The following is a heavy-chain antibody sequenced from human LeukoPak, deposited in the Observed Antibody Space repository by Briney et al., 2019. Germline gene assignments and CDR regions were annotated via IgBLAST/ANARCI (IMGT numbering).Heavy chain of an antibody. D-gene: IGHD1-20*01. CDR2: INTNYGST. CDR3: ARGNLEGNWNDLLAPY. J-gene: IGHJ4*02. Sequence: ASVKVSCKASGYTFTSYYIHWVRQAPGQGLEWMGIINTNYGSTSYAQKFLGGVSLTRDTSTSTVYMELSSLRSEDTAVYYCARGNLEGNWNDLLAPYWGQGTLVTVSS. CDR1: GYTFTSYY. V-gene: IGHV1-46*01.